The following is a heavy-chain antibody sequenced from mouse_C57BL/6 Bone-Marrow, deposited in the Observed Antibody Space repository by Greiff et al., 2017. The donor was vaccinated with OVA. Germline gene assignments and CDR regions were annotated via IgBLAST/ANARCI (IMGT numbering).Heavy chain of an antibody. V-gene: IGHV14-2*01. CDR1: GFNIKDYY. Sequence: VQLQQSGAELVKPGASVKLSCTASGFNIKDYYMHWVKQRTEQGLEWIGRIDPEDGETKYAPKFQGKATITADTSSKTAYLELSSLTAEYTSVYYCAICFFVMFDWYFDVWVTGTTVTVSS. J-gene: IGHJ1*03. CDR2: IDPEDGET. CDR3: AICFFVMFDWYFDV. D-gene: IGHD2-3*01.